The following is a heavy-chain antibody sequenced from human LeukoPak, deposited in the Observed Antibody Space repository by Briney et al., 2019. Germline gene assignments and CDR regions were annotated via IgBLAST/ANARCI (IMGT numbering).Heavy chain of an antibody. CDR2: IYYSGST. Sequence: SETLSLTCTVSGGSISSGGYYWSWIRQHPGKGLEWIGYIYYSGSTYYNPSLKSRVTISVDTSKNQFSLKLSSVTAADTAVFYCARTYYYENSGTTKAFDYWGQGALVTVSS. J-gene: IGHJ4*02. V-gene: IGHV4-31*03. D-gene: IGHD3-22*01. CDR1: GGSISSGGYY. CDR3: ARTYYYENSGTTKAFDY.